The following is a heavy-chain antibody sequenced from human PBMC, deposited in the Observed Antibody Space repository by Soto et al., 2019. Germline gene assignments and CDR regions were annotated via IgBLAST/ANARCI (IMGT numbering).Heavy chain of an antibody. J-gene: IGHJ4*02. Sequence: QVQLVQSGAEVKKPGASVKVSCKASGYTFTSYGISWVRQAPGQGLEWMGWISAYNGNTNYAQKLQGRVTMTTDTSTSTAYMELRSLRSDDTAVHYCAREPPLWGYYDSSGYLDYWGQGTLVTVSS. CDR2: ISAYNGNT. CDR3: AREPPLWGYYDSSGYLDY. CDR1: GYTFTSYG. V-gene: IGHV1-18*01. D-gene: IGHD3-22*01.